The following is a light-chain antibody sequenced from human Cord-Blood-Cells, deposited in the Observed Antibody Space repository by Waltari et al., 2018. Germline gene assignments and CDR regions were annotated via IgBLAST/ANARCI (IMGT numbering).Light chain of an antibody. CDR3: SSYTSSSTLV. Sequence: QSALTQPASVSGSPGQSITLSCTGTSSDDGGYNYVSWYQQHPGKAPKLMIYDVSNRPSGVSNRFSGSKSGNTASLTISGLQAEDEADYYCSSYTSSSTLVFGGGTKLTVL. V-gene: IGLV2-14*01. CDR1: SSDDGGYNY. CDR2: DVS. J-gene: IGLJ2*01.